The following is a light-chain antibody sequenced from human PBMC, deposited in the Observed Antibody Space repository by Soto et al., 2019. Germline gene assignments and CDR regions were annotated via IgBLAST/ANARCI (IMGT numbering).Light chain of an antibody. Sequence: QSALTQPTSASGSPGQSVTISCTATSSDVGGYNFVSWYQQHPGKAPQLIIYEVTKRHSGVPDRFSGSKSVNTSTLTVSGPQTQDGAEYYCPSYSATNNYVFGPETKMTVL. CDR1: SSDVGGYNF. V-gene: IGLV2-8*01. J-gene: IGLJ1*01. CDR3: PSYSATNNYV. CDR2: EVT.